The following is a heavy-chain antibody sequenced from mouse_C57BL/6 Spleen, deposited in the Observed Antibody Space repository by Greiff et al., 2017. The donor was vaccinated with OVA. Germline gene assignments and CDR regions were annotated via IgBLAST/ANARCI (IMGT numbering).Heavy chain of an antibody. CDR1: GYTFTDYY. J-gene: IGHJ4*01. CDR3: ARKVYEDVAMDY. Sequence: VQLQQSGPELVKPGASVKISCKASGYTFTDYYMNWVKQSHGKSLEWIGDINPNNGGTSYNQKFKGKATLTVDKSSSTAYMELRSLTSEDSAVYYCARKVYEDVAMDYWGQGTSVTVSS. CDR2: INPNNGGT. V-gene: IGHV1-26*01. D-gene: IGHD2-3*01.